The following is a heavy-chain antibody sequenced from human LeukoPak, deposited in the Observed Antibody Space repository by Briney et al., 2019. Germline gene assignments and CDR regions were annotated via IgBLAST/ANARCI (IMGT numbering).Heavy chain of an antibody. CDR3: ARRSYYNLGSFPFDF. J-gene: IGHJ4*02. CDR2: IHNSGTT. D-gene: IGHD3-10*01. CDR1: GGPFSGYF. V-gene: IGHV4-34*01. Sequence: KASETLSLTCAVSGGPFSGYFWSWIRQSSGKGLEWIGEIHNSGTTNYNPSLNSRVTISEDTSKNQFYLNLSSVTAADTAVYYCARRSYYNLGSFPFDFWGQGTLVTVSS.